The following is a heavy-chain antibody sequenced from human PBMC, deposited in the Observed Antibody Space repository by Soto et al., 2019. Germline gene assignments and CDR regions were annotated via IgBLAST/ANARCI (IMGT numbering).Heavy chain of an antibody. CDR1: GHTFTSYD. CDR2: MNPNSGNT. D-gene: IGHD3-3*01. Sequence: ASVKVSCKASGHTFTSYDINWVRQATGQGLEWMGWMNPNSGNTGYAQKFQGRVTMTRNTSISTAYMELRSLRSEDTAVYYCARDRDDFWSGRLYYYYMDVWGKGTTVTVSS. V-gene: IGHV1-8*01. CDR3: ARDRDDFWSGRLYYYYMDV. J-gene: IGHJ6*03.